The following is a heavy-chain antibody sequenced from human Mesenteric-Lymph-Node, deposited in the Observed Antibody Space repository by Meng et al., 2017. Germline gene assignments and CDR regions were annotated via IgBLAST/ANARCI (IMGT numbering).Heavy chain of an antibody. CDR3: ARDPTVTTTGIDY. V-gene: IGHV3-11*04. CDR1: GFTFSDYY. J-gene: IGHJ4*02. CDR2: ISSSGSTI. D-gene: IGHD4-17*01. Sequence: GESLKISCAASGFTFSDYYMSWIRQAPGKGLEWVSYISSSGSTIYYADSVKGRFTISRDNAKNSLYLQMNSLRAEDTAVYYCARDPTVTTTGIDYWGQGTLVTVSS.